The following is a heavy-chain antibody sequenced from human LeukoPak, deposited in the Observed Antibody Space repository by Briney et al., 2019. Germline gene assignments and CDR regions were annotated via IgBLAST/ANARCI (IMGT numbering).Heavy chain of an antibody. CDR3: ASSLRYFDWLLSYFDY. V-gene: IGHV4-39*01. Sequence: SETLSLTCTVSGGSISSSSYYWGWIRQPPGKGQEWIGSIYYSGSTYYNPSLKSRVTISVDTSKNQFSLKLSSVTAADTAVYYCASSLRYFDWLLSYFDYWGQGTLVTVSS. CDR1: GGSISSSSYY. J-gene: IGHJ4*02. D-gene: IGHD3-9*01. CDR2: IYYSGST.